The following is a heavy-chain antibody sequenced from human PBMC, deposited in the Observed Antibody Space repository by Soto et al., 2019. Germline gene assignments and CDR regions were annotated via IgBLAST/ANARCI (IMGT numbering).Heavy chain of an antibody. Sequence: SETLSLTCTVSGGSISRSTYYWGWIRQPPGEGREWIGSIYYSGSTYYRPSLKSRVTISVDTSKDQFSLKLGSVTAADTAVYYCARQVPAAIRLGWFDPWGQGTLVTVSS. J-gene: IGHJ5*02. CDR2: IYYSGST. V-gene: IGHV4-39*01. D-gene: IGHD2-2*02. CDR1: GGSISRSTYY. CDR3: ARQVPAAIRLGWFDP.